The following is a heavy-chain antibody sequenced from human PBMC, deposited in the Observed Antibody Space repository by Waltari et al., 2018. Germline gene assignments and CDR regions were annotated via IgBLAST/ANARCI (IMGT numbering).Heavy chain of an antibody. Sequence: QVQLQESGPGLVKPSQTLSLTCTVSGGSISSGDYYWSWIRQPPGTGLEWIGYIYYSGSTYYNPSLKSRVTISVDTSKNQFSLKLSSVTAADTAVYYCARADYDYIWGSYRVDAFDIWGQGTMVTVSS. D-gene: IGHD3-16*02. J-gene: IGHJ3*02. CDR3: ARADYDYIWGSYRVDAFDI. CDR2: IYYSGST. V-gene: IGHV4-30-4*08. CDR1: GGSISSGDYY.